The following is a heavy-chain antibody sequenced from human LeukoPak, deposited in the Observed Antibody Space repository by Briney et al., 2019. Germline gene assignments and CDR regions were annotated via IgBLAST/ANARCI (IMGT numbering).Heavy chain of an antibody. CDR3: ARGKTSQNIVTRKTYNWFDP. J-gene: IGHJ5*02. Sequence: GGSLRLSCAASGLTISSYSMNWVRQAPGKGLQWVSYISSSSSTIYYADSVKGRFTISRDNAKNSLYLQMKSLRAEDTAVYYCARGKTSQNIVTRKTYNWFDPWGQGTLVTVSS. D-gene: IGHD2/OR15-2a*01. CDR1: GLTISSYS. CDR2: ISSSSSTI. V-gene: IGHV3-48*04.